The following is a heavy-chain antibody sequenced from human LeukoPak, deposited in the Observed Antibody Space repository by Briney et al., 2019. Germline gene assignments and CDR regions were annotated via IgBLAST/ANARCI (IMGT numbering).Heavy chain of an antibody. D-gene: IGHD3-3*01. CDR3: ARDGYWSGLDRGWWYMDV. J-gene: IGHJ6*03. CDR1: GGTFSNYA. CDR2: IIPIFGTA. Sequence: ASVKVSCKASGGTFSNYAISWVRQAPGQGLEWMGGIIPIFGTANYAQKFQGRVTITADESTSTAYMELSSLRSEDTAVYYCARDGYWSGLDRGWWYMDVWGKGTTVTVSS. V-gene: IGHV1-69*13.